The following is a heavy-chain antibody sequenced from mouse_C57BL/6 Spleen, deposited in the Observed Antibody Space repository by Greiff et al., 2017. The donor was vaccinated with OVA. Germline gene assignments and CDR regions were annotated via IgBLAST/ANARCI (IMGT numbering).Heavy chain of an antibody. D-gene: IGHD1-1*01. CDR3: ARGGTTVVGY. CDR1: GYTFTSYW. Sequence: QVHVKQPGTQLVKPGASVKLSCKASGYTFTSYWMHWVKQRPGQGLEWIGNINPSNGGTNYNEKFKSKATLTVDKSSSTAYMQLSSLTSEDSAVYYCARGGTTVVGYWGQGTLVTVSA. CDR2: INPSNGGT. J-gene: IGHJ3*01. V-gene: IGHV1-53*01.